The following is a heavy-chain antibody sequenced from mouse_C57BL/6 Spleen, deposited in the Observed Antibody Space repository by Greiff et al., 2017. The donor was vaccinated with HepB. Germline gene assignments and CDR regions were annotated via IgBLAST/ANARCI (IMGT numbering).Heavy chain of an antibody. Sequence: EVQLQQSGPVLARPGASVKMSCKTSGYTFTNYWMHWVKQRPGQGLEWIGAIYPGNSDTSYNQKFKGKAKLTAVTSASTAYMALSSRTKEDSAVDYCTRGGYHFGCWGQGTTLTVSS. CDR1: GYTFTNYW. J-gene: IGHJ2*01. CDR2: IYPGNSDT. D-gene: IGHD2-2*01. V-gene: IGHV1-5*01. CDR3: TRGGYHFGC.